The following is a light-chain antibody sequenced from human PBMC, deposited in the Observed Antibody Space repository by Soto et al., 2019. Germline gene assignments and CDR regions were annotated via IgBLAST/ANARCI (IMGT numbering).Light chain of an antibody. V-gene: IGKV3-20*01. CDR2: AAS. Sequence: EIVLTQSPGTLSLSPGERATLSCRPSQSVSSTYLDWYQQKPGQAPRLLIYAASSRATGIPDRFSGGASATYIPLTISRVEDDDSAVYYCRHYINSRLTFGQGTKVEIK. J-gene: IGKJ1*01. CDR1: QSVSSTY. CDR3: RHYINSRLT.